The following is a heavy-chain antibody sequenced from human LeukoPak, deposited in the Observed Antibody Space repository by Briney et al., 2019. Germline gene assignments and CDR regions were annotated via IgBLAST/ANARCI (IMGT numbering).Heavy chain of an antibody. V-gene: IGHV4-39*01. D-gene: IGHD6-13*01. CDR1: GGSISSYY. CDR3: ARVYSSSWRPDY. CDR2: IYYSGST. J-gene: IGHJ4*02. Sequence: SETLSLTCTVSGGSISSYYWSWIRQPPGKGLEWIGSIYYSGSTYYNPSLKSRVTISVDTSKNQFSLKLSSVTAADTAVYYCARVYSSSWRPDYWGQGTLVTVSS.